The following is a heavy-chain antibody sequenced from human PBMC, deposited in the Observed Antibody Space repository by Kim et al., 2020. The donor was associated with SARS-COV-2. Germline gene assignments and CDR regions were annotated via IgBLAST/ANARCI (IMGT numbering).Heavy chain of an antibody. CDR1: GFTFNSHA. V-gene: IGHV3-23*01. CDR2: ISASGGHT. Sequence: GGSLRLSCAASGFTFNSHAMSWVRQAPGKGLEWVSAISASGGHTYQADSVKGRFTISRDNSKKTLYLQMNSLRAEDTALYYCAKDGFGEPPGFHLTWGQGTLVTVSS. CDR3: AKDGFGEPPGFHLT. J-gene: IGHJ4*02. D-gene: IGHD3-10*01.